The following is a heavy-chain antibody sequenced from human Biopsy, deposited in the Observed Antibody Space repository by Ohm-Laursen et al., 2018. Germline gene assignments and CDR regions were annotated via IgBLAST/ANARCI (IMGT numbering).Heavy chain of an antibody. CDR2: IVTILGHL. CDR1: GGPSSNYA. J-gene: IGHJ4*02. V-gene: IGHV1-69*04. CDR3: AADADGYYTEFDY. D-gene: IGHD3-3*01. Sequence: SVRASCEASGGPSSNYAFSSVRQAPEQGLGRVWRIVTILGHLNYAQRFQGRVSITADKSTTYVYMELSRLTSGDPAVYYCAADADGYYTEFDYWGPGTLVTVSS.